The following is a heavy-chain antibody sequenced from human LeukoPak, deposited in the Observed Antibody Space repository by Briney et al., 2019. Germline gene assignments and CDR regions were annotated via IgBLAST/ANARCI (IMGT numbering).Heavy chain of an antibody. D-gene: IGHD3/OR15-3a*01. CDR2: ISSSSTYI. J-gene: IGHJ4*02. CDR3: ARAFGLTDY. CDR1: GFTFSSFG. Sequence: GGSLRLSCTASGFTFSSFGMNWVRQAPGKGLEWVSSISSSSTYIYYADSVKGRFTISRDNAKNSLYLQMNSLRAEDTAVYYCARAFGLTDYWGQGTLVTVSS. V-gene: IGHV3-21*01.